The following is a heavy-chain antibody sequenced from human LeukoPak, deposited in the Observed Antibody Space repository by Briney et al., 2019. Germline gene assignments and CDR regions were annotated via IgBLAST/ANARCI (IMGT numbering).Heavy chain of an antibody. D-gene: IGHD3-22*01. CDR1: GFTFSSYS. CDR3: ARGSYYDSSGNAFDI. V-gene: IGHV3-21*01. Sequence: GGSLRLSCAASGFTFSSYSMNWVRQAPGKGLEWVSSISSSSSYIYYADSVRGRFTISRDNAKNSLYLQMNSLRAEDTAVYYCARGSYYDSSGNAFDIWGQGTMVTVSS. CDR2: ISSSSSYI. J-gene: IGHJ3*02.